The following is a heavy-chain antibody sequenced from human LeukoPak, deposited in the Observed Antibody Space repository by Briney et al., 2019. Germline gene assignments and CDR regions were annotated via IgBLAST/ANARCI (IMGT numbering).Heavy chain of an antibody. CDR2: INWNGGST. J-gene: IGHJ6*03. CDR1: GFTFYDYG. V-gene: IGHV3-20*04. D-gene: IGHD3-10*01. Sequence: GGSLRLSCAASGFTFYDYGMSWVRHAPGKGLEWVSGINWNGGSTGYADSVKGRFTISRDNAKNSLYLQMNSLRAEDTALYYCARVPITMVRGVIIDYYYYYYMDVWGKGTTVTVSS. CDR3: ARVPITMVRGVIIDYYYYYYMDV.